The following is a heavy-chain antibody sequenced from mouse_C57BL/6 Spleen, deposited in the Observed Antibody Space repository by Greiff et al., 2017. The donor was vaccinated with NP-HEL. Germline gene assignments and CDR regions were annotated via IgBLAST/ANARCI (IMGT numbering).Heavy chain of an antibody. J-gene: IGHJ2*01. CDR3: AREGAYYGNIFDY. Sequence: EVQLQQSGPELVKPGASVKISCKASGYSFTGYYMNWVKQSPEKSLEWIGEINPSTGGTTYIQKFKAKATLTVDKSSSTAYMQLKSLTSEDSAVYYCAREGAYYGNIFDYWGQGTTLTVSS. CDR1: GYSFTGYY. V-gene: IGHV1-42*01. D-gene: IGHD2-10*01. CDR2: INPSTGGT.